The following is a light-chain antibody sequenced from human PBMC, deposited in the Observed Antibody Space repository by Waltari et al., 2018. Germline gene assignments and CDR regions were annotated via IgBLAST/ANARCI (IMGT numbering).Light chain of an antibody. CDR1: QSVSSSY. Sequence: EIVLTQSPGTLSLSPGERATLSCRASQSVSSSYLAWYRQKPGQDPRLLIYGASSRATGIPDRFSGSGSGTDFTLTISRLEPEDFAVYYCQQYGSSSTWTFGQGTKVEIK. J-gene: IGKJ1*01. CDR3: QQYGSSSTWT. CDR2: GAS. V-gene: IGKV3-20*01.